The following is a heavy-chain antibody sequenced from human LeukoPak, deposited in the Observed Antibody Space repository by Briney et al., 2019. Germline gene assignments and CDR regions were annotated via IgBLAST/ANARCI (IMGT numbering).Heavy chain of an antibody. V-gene: IGHV1-2*02. CDR2: IHPRRGDT. CDR1: GYSFTAFY. CDR3: ARDDDSSSQNAFDI. Sequence: ASVKVSCKTSGYSFTAFYIHWVRQAPGQGLEWMGWIHPRRGDTNYAQKFQGRVTMTRDTSISTAYLDLSSLRSDDTAVYYCARDDDSSSQNAFDIWGQGTMVTVSS. D-gene: IGHD6-6*01. J-gene: IGHJ3*02.